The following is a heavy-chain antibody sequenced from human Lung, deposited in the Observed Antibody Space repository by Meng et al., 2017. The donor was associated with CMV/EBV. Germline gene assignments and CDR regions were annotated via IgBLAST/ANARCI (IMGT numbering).Heavy chain of an antibody. V-gene: IGHV1-2*02. CDR1: ASTFLHYS. CDR3: ARYRYSGSYPFDF. Sequence: ASASTFLHYSIYWLRLAPGQGLEWMGWINPRIGRTDFAQKFQGRVTLTTDTSIATAYMELNRLTSDDTAVYYCARYRYSGSYPFDFWGQGTLVTVSS. J-gene: IGHJ4*02. CDR2: INPRIGRT. D-gene: IGHD1-26*01.